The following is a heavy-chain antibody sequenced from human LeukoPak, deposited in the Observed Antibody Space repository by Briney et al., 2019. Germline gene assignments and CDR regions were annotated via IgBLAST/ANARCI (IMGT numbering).Heavy chain of an antibody. D-gene: IGHD4-11*01. V-gene: IGHV3-30*02. CDR1: GFTFSSYG. CDR2: IRYDGSNK. J-gene: IGHJ4*02. Sequence: GGSLRLSCAASGFTFSSYGMHWVRQAPGKGLEWVAFIRYDGSNKYYADSVKGRFTISRDNSKNTLYLQMNSLRAEDTAVYYCASLRPAVTDHMYYFDCWGQGTLVTVSS. CDR3: ASLRPAVTDHMYYFDC.